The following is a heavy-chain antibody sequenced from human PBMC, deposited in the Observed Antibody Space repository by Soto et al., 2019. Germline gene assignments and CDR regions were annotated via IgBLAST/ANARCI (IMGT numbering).Heavy chain of an antibody. J-gene: IGHJ5*02. CDR2: ISTYSGDT. V-gene: IGHV1-18*01. Sequence: QVHLVQSGGEVKTPGASVKVSCQASGYTFFTYDISWVRQAPGQGLEWMGWISTYSGDTKYAPKFQGRVTMTTDTATTTAYLELRSLRSDDTAVYYCARHHGPTTSENWFEPWGQGTLVTVSS. D-gene: IGHD5-12*01. CDR3: ARHHGPTTSENWFEP. CDR1: GYTFFTYD.